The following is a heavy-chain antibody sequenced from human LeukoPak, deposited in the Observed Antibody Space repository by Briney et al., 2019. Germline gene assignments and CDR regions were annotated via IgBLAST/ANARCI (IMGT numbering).Heavy chain of an antibody. J-gene: IGHJ4*02. D-gene: IGHD3-10*01. CDR2: IRYDGSNK. Sequence: GGSLRLSCAASGFTFSSYGMHWVRQVPGKGLEWVAFIRYDGSNKYYADSVKGRFTISRDNSKNTLYLQMNSLRAEDTAVYYCAKGQSLYYGSGSYVDYWGQGTLVTVSS. CDR3: AKGQSLYYGSGSYVDY. CDR1: GFTFSSYG. V-gene: IGHV3-30*02.